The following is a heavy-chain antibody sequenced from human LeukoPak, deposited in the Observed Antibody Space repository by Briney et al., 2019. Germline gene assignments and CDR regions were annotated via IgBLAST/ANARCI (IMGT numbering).Heavy chain of an antibody. J-gene: IGHJ6*02. CDR1: GFTFSSYS. CDR2: IYSGGST. Sequence: PGGSLRLSCAASGFTFSSYSMTWVRQAPGKGLEWVSVIYSGGSTYYADSVKGRFTISRDNSKNTLYLQMNSLRAEDTAVYYCAKDLSYCSGGTCYTSRYYGMDVWGQGTTVTVSS. D-gene: IGHD2-15*01. V-gene: IGHV3-66*01. CDR3: AKDLSYCSGGTCYTSRYYGMDV.